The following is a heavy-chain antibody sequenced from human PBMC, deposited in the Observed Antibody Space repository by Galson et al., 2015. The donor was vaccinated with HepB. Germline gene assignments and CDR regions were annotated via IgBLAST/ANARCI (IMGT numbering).Heavy chain of an antibody. CDR3: TTERVYAILYDYFDY. CDR1: GFTFSNAW. V-gene: IGHV3-15*01. D-gene: IGHD2-8*01. Sequence: SLRLSCAASGFTFSNAWMSWVRQAPGKGLEWVGRIKSKTDGGTTDYAAPVKGRFTISRDDSKNTLYLQMNSLKTEDTAVYYCTTERVYAILYDYFDYWGQGTLVTVSS. J-gene: IGHJ4*02. CDR2: IKSKTDGGTT.